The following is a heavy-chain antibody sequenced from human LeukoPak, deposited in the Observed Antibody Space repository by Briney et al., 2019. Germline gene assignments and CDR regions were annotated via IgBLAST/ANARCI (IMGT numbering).Heavy chain of an antibody. CDR1: GFTFSSYE. CDR3: ARVLSDYDFWSGYRPSSSDY. D-gene: IGHD3-3*01. J-gene: IGHJ4*02. V-gene: IGHV3-48*03. CDR2: ISSSGSTI. Sequence: GGSLRLSCAASGFTFSSYEMNWVRQAPGKGLEWVPYISSSGSTIYYADSVKGRFTISRDNAKNSLYLQMNSLRAEDTAVYYCARVLSDYDFWSGYRPSSSDYWGQGTLVTVSS.